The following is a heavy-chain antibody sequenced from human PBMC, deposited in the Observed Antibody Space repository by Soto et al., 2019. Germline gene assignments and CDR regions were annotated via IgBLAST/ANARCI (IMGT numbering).Heavy chain of an antibody. CDR3: LTIPPY. CDR2: IIPILGIA. V-gene: IGHV1-69*02. D-gene: IGHD4-17*01. J-gene: IGHJ4*02. Sequence: QVQLVQSGAEVKKPGSSVKVSCKAAGGTFSSYTISWVRQAPGQGLEGMGRIIPILGIASNAQKFQGRVTITADKSTGTAYMELSSLRAEATAVYYCLTIPPYWGQGTLVTVSS. CDR1: GGTFSSYT.